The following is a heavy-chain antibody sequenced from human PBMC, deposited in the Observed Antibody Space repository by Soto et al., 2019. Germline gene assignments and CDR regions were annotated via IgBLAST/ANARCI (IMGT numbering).Heavy chain of an antibody. CDR1: GGSISSSSYY. V-gene: IGHV4-39*01. Sequence: SXTLSLTCTVSGGSISSSSYYWGWIRQPPGKGLEWIGSIYYSGSTYYNPSLKSRVTISVDTSKNQFSLKLSSVTAADTAVYYCARRPRLLSGGYYYYYMDVWGKGTTVTVSS. CDR2: IYYSGST. D-gene: IGHD2-8*02. J-gene: IGHJ6*03. CDR3: ARRPRLLSGGYYYYYMDV.